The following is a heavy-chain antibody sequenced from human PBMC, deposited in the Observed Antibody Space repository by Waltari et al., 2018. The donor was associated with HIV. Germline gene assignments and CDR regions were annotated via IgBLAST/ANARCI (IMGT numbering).Heavy chain of an antibody. CDR1: GFTFNTIA. CDR3: AKDRTLRMMGYYFDN. J-gene: IGHJ4*02. V-gene: IGHV3-30*18. D-gene: IGHD3-16*01. Sequence: QVQLVESGGGVVQPGRSLRLSCAASGFTFNTIAMHWVRPAPGKGLEWVAMSSFDLKNKCDADSVSGRFTISRDNSKNTLYLQMNNLRSEDTAVYYCAKDRTLRMMGYYFDNWGQGTLVTVSS. CDR2: SSFDLKNK.